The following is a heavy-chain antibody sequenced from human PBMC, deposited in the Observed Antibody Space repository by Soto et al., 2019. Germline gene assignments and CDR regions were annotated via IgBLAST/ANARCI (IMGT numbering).Heavy chain of an antibody. CDR2: ISYDSTNK. Sequence: QVQLVESGGGVVQPGRSLRLSCAASGFTFSDYGMHWVRQAPGKGLEWVAVISYDSTNKYYGDSVKGRFTISRDNSKNTLYLQMNSLRAEDRAVYYCAKVHGFDEFQLLYYSYYGLDVWGQGTTVTVSS. CDR3: AKVHGFDEFQLLYYSYYGLDV. D-gene: IGHD2-2*02. J-gene: IGHJ6*02. V-gene: IGHV3-30*18. CDR1: GFTFSDYG.